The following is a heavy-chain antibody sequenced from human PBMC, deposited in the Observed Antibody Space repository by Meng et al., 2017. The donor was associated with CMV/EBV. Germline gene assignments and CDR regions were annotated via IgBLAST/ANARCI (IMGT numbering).Heavy chain of an antibody. Sequence: GGSLRLSCAASGFTFSSYWMSWVRQAPGKGLEWVANIKQDGSEKYYVDSVKGRFTISRDNAKNSLYLQMNSLRAEDTAVYYCARESVVIQARGRAFDIWGQGTTVTVSS. CDR1: GFTFSSYW. CDR2: IKQDGSEK. CDR3: ARESVVIQARGRAFDI. V-gene: IGHV3-7*01. J-gene: IGHJ3*02. D-gene: IGHD2-2*01.